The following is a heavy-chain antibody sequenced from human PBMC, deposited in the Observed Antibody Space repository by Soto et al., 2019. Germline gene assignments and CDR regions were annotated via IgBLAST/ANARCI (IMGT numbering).Heavy chain of an antibody. CDR2: VWYDGGNT. CDR1: GFAFRSYG. V-gene: IGHV3-33*01. J-gene: IGHJ4*02. CDR3: ARDPGDYYFDY. D-gene: IGHD4-17*01. Sequence: QVQLVESGGGVVQPGRSLRLSCAASGFAFRSYGMHWVRQAPGKGLEWVAIVWYDGGNTYYADSVKGRFTISRDNSKNTVDLQMNSLRVEDTAVYYCARDPGDYYFDYWGQGTLVTVSS.